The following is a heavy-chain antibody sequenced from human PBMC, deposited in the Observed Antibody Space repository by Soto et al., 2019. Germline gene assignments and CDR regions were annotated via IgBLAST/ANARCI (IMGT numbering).Heavy chain of an antibody. Sequence: PGESLKISCKGSGYSFTSYWIGWVRQMPGKGLEWMGIIYPGDSDTRYSPSFQGQVTISADKSISTAYLQWSSLKASDTAMYYCARHRFGNKTRKDYYYYYYMDVWGKGTTVTVSS. CDR1: GYSFTSYW. V-gene: IGHV5-51*01. D-gene: IGHD3-10*01. J-gene: IGHJ6*03. CDR3: ARHRFGNKTRKDYYYYYYMDV. CDR2: IYPGDSDT.